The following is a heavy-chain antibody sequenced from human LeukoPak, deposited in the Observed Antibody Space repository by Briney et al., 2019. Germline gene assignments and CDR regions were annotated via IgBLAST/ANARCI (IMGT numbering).Heavy chain of an antibody. CDR1: GFTFSNYA. Sequence: PGGSLRLSCAASGFTFSNYAMNWVRQAPGKGLEWVSGISGGGISSYYADSVKGRFTISRDNSKNTLYLQMNSLRAEDTALYYCARIGYFEGGRFYPDYWGQGTLVTVSS. D-gene: IGHD3-22*01. CDR3: ARIGYFEGGRFYPDY. J-gene: IGHJ4*02. CDR2: ISGGGISS. V-gene: IGHV3-23*01.